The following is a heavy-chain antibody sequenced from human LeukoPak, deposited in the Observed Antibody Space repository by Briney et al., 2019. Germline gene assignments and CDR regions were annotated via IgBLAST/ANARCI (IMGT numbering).Heavy chain of an antibody. V-gene: IGHV4-61*05. CDR2: IYYSGST. D-gene: IGHD2-15*01. CDR3: ARSASEDWFDP. J-gene: IGHJ5*02. CDR1: GGSISSSSYY. Sequence: SETLSLTCTVSGGSISSSSYYWGWIRQPPGKGLEWIGYIYYSGSTNYNPSLKSRVTISVDTSKNQFSLKLSSVTAADTAVYYCARSASEDWFDPWGQGTLVTVSS.